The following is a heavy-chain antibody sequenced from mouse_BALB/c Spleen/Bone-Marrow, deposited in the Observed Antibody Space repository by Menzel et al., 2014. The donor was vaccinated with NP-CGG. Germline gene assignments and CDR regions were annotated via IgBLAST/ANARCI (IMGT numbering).Heavy chain of an antibody. J-gene: IGHJ4*01. CDR1: GYTFTSYW. Sequence: LQQPGSELVRPGASVKLSCKASGYTFTSYWMHWVKQRPGQGLEWIGNIYPGSGSTNYDEKFKSKATLTVDTSSSTAYMQLSSQTSEDYAVYYCRSDGYVMDYWGQGTSVTVSS. CDR3: RSDGYVMDY. V-gene: IGHV1S22*01. CDR2: IYPGSGST. D-gene: IGHD1-1*01.